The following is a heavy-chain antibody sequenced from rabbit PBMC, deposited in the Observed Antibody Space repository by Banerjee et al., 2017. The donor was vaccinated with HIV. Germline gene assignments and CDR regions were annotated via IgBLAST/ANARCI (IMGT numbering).Heavy chain of an antibody. Sequence: QSLEESGGDLVKPGASLTLTCTASGFSFSSSNDMCWVRQAPGKGLEWIACIYAGSSVSTYYASWAKGRFTISKTSSTTVTLQMTSLTAADTATYFCASHYSDGYAGDAYATGGYYFNLWGQGTLVTVS. CDR1: GFSFSSSND. CDR2: IYAGSSVST. D-gene: IGHD6-1*01. CDR3: ASHYSDGYAGDAYATGGYYFNL. J-gene: IGHJ4*01. V-gene: IGHV1S40*01.